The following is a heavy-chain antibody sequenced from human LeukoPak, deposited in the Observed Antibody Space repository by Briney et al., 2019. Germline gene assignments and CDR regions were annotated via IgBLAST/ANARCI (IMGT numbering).Heavy chain of an antibody. Sequence: PGGSLRLSCAAPGFTFFNTWMHWVRQAPGKGLEWVSGISGSGDSTYYADSVKGRFTISRDTSKNTLYLQMNSLRAEDTAVYYCARRSGIAVAGAFDYWGQGTLVTVSS. J-gene: IGHJ4*02. CDR1: GFTFFNTW. CDR2: ISGSGDST. D-gene: IGHD6-19*01. CDR3: ARRSGIAVAGAFDY. V-gene: IGHV3-23*01.